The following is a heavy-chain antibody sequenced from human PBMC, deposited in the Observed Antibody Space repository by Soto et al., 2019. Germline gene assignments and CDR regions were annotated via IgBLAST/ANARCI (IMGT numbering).Heavy chain of an antibody. CDR3: ARTCRYYDSSGYYEYYFDY. D-gene: IGHD3-22*01. CDR2: ISYDGSNK. J-gene: IGHJ4*02. V-gene: IGHV3-30-3*01. Sequence: GGSLRLSCAASGFTFSSYAMHWVRQAPGKGLEWVAVISYDGSNKYYADSVKGRFTISRDNSKNTLYLQMNSLRAEDTAVYYCARTCRYYDSSGYYEYYFDYWGQGTLVTVSS. CDR1: GFTFSSYA.